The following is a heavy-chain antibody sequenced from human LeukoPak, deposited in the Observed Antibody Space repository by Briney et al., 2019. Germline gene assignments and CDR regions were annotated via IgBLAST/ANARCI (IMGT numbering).Heavy chain of an antibody. J-gene: IGHJ6*02. CDR3: ARDYCSSTSFGCYYGMDV. V-gene: IGHV3-20*04. CDR2: INWIGGST. CDR1: GFTFDDYG. Sequence: PGWSLRLSCAASGFTFDDYGMSSVRHAPGKGLEWDSGINWIGGSTGYADSVKGRFTISRDNAKTSLYLQMNSLRAEDTALYYCARDYCSSTSFGCYYGMDVWGQGTTVTVSS. D-gene: IGHD2-2*01.